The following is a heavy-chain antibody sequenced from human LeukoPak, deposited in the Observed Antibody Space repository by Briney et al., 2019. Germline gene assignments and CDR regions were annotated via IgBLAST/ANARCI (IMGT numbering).Heavy chain of an antibody. D-gene: IGHD4-23*01. CDR2: ISSSSSYI. Sequence: NPGGSLRLSCAASGFSFTTYWMNWVRQAPGKGLEWVSSISSSSSYIYYADSVKGRFTISRDNAKNSLYLQMNSLRAEDTAVYYCARSSPRGTVVTITFQHWGQGTLVTVSS. CDR3: ARSSPRGTVVTITFQH. V-gene: IGHV3-21*01. CDR1: GFSFTTYW. J-gene: IGHJ1*01.